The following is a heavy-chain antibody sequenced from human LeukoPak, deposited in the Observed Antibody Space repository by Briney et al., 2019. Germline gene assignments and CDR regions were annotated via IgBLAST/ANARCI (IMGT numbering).Heavy chain of an antibody. V-gene: IGHV3-23*01. Sequence: GESLRLSCAASGFTFSNYGMSWVRQAPGKGLEWVSVIRGSGGGTYYAVSVKGRFTISRDNSKNTLFLQMNSLRAEDTAVYFCAKDPEVLRWSFDYWGQGTLVTVSS. CDR3: AKDPEVLRWSFDY. D-gene: IGHD4-23*01. CDR1: GFTFSNYG. J-gene: IGHJ4*02. CDR2: IRGSGGGT.